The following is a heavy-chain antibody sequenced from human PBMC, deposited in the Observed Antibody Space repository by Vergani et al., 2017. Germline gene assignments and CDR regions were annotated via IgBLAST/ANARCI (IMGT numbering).Heavy chain of an antibody. J-gene: IGHJ5*02. D-gene: IGHD1-14*01. CDR1: GFTFNQYG. CDR3: ARDLRLLYNRFDP. CDR2: TWYDGNNK. V-gene: IGHV3-33*01. Sequence: QVQLVESGGGVVQPGRSLRLSCAASGFTFNQYGMHWVRQAPGKGLEWVAVTWYDGNNKQYADSVKGRFTSSRDNSKSTMYLQMNSLRDEDRGVYYCARDLRLLYNRFDPWGQGTLVTVSS.